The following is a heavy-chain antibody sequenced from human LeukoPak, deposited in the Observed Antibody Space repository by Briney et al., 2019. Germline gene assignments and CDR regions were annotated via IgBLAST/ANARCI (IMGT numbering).Heavy chain of an antibody. V-gene: IGHV4-39*07. CDR2: IYHSGST. J-gene: IGHJ4*02. CDR3: ARDASYDGDY. Sequence: SETLSLTCGVSRDSVSRSSYYWGWIRQPPGKGLEWIGSIYHSGSTYYNPSLKSRVTISVDKSKNQFSLKLSSVTAADTAVYYCARDASYDGDYWGQGTLVTVSS. CDR1: RDSVSRSSYY. D-gene: IGHD5-12*01.